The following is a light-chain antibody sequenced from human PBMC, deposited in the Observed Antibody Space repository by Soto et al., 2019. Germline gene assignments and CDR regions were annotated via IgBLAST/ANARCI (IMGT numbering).Light chain of an antibody. CDR2: VNN. J-gene: IGLJ2*01. Sequence: QSALTQPPSVSGAPGQRVTISCTGSSSNIGAGYDVHWYQQLPGTAPKLLIYVNNNRPSGVPDRFSGSKSGTSASLAISGLQPEDEADYYCQSYDNSVSGSVFGGGTQLTVL. CDR1: SSNIGAGYD. V-gene: IGLV1-40*01. CDR3: QSYDNSVSGSV.